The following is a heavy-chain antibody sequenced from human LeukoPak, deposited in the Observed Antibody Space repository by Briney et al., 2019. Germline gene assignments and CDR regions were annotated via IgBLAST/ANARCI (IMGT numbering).Heavy chain of an antibody. V-gene: IGHV1-46*03. CDR3: TGELRTNWLDP. D-gene: IGHD4-17*01. CDR1: GYTFTSNY. J-gene: IGHJ5*02. Sequence: ASVKVSCKAFGYTFTSNYMHWVRQAPGQGPEWMGVISPSGGSTTYAQKFQGRVALTRDMSTSTDYLELSSLRSDDTAVYYCTGELRTNWLDPWGQGTLVTVSS. CDR2: ISPSGGST.